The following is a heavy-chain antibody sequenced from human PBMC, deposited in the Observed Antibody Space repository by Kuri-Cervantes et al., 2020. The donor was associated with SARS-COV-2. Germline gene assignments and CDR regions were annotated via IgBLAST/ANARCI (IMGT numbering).Heavy chain of an antibody. CDR1: GGTFSSYA. CDR3: ALGYWGSGYPRYYYYMDV. CDR2: IIPIFGTA. V-gene: IGHV1-69*13. D-gene: IGHD3-22*01. J-gene: IGHJ6*03. Sequence: SVKDSCKASGGTFSSYAISWVRQAPGQGLEWMGGIIPIFGTANYAQKFQGRVTITADESTSTAYMEMSSLRSEDTAVYYCALGYWGSGYPRYYYYMDVWGKGTTVTVSS.